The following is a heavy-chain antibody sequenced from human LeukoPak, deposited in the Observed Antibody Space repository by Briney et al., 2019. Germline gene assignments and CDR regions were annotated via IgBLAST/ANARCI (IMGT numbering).Heavy chain of an antibody. D-gene: IGHD1-14*01. J-gene: IGHJ4*02. CDR2: ISYSGDTI. Sequence: PGGSLRLSCAASEFTFSDYYMSWMRQAPGKGPEWVSYISYSGDTIYYADSVKGRFTVSRDNAKNTLYLQMNSLRAEDTAVYYCARTSLWRRGTYDYWGQGTLVTVSS. CDR1: EFTFSDYY. CDR3: ARTSLWRRGTYDY. V-gene: IGHV3-11*01.